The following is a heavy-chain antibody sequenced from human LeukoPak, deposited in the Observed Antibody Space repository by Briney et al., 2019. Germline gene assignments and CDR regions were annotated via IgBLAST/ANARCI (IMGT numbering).Heavy chain of an antibody. V-gene: IGHV4-4*02. Sequence: SETLSLTCAVSGDSISSSSWWNWVRQPPGKGLEWIGEIFHSGSTNYNPSLKSRVTISVDKSKNQFSLRLTSVTAADTAVYYCARYSGSHYAFDLWGQGTMVTVS. CDR1: GDSISSSSW. CDR2: IFHSGST. CDR3: ARYSGSHYAFDL. J-gene: IGHJ3*01. D-gene: IGHD1-26*01.